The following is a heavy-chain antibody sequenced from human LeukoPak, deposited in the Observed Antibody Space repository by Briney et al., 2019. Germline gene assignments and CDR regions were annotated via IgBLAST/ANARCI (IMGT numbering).Heavy chain of an antibody. D-gene: IGHD1-26*01. CDR3: AREYSGSYREFDP. CDR2: IYTSGST. Sequence: SETLSLTCTVSGGSISSGSYYWSWIRQPAGKGLEWIGRIYTSGSTNYNPSLKSRVTMSVDTSKNQFSLKLSSVTAADTAVYYCAREYSGSYREFDPWGQGTLVTVPS. CDR1: GGSISSGSYY. J-gene: IGHJ5*02. V-gene: IGHV4-61*02.